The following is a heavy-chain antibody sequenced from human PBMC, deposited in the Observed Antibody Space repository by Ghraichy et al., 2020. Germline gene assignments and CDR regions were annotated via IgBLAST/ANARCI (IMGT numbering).Heavy chain of an antibody. Sequence: TLSLTCIISGSSITRDQWSWVRQPPGKVLESIGYISYTDGGHYNPSLKTRVTMSLDTSKNQFSLTLTSVTAADTAVYFCARHATQSDPVDWGQGALVTVSS. CDR3: ARHATQSDPVD. CDR2: ISYTDGG. CDR1: GSSITRDQ. J-gene: IGHJ4*02. V-gene: IGHV4-59*08.